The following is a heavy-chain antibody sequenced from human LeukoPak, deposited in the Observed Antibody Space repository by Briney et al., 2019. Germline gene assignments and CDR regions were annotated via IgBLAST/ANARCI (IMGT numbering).Heavy chain of an antibody. CDR3: AELGITMIGGV. CDR1: GFTFSSYS. CDR2: ITSSSSYI. Sequence: GGSLRLSCAASGFTFSSYSMNWVRQAPGKGLEWVSSITSSSSYIYYADSVKGRFTISRDNAKNSLYLQMNSLRAEDTSVYYCAELGITMIGGVWGKGTTVTISS. V-gene: IGHV3-21*01. J-gene: IGHJ6*04. D-gene: IGHD3-10*02.